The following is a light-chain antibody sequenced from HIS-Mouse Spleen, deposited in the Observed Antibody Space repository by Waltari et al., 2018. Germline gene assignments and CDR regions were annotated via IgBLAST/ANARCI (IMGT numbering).Light chain of an antibody. CDR2: DVS. CDR1: SRDVAGDYD. J-gene: IGLJ2*01. V-gene: IGLV2-11*01. Sequence: QSALTQLRSVSGSPGQSVTTSCTETSRDVAGDYDVSWYQQHPGKAPKLMIYDVSKRPSGVPDRFSGSKSGNTASLTISGLQAEDEADYYCCSYAGSYTLVFGGGTKLTVL. CDR3: CSYAGSYTLV.